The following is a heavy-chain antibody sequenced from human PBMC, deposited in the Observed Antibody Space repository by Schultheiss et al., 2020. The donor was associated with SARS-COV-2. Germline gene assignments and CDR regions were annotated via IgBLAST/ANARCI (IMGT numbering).Heavy chain of an antibody. CDR3: ARATGIAMDDYFDY. J-gene: IGHJ4*02. CDR1: GGSISSSSYY. V-gene: IGHV4-39*07. CDR2: IYYSGST. D-gene: IGHD5-18*01. Sequence: SETLSLTCTVSGGSISSSSYYWGWIRQPPGKGLEWIGYIYYSGSTNYNPSLKSRVTISVDTSKNQFSLKLSSVTAADTAVYYCARATGIAMDDYFDYWGQGTLVTVSS.